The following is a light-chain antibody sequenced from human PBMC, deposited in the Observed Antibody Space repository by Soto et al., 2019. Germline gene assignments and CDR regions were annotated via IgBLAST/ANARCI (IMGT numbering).Light chain of an antibody. J-gene: IGKJ4*01. Sequence: AIQLTQSPASLSASLGDRVTITCRASQGINSALAWYQVKPKKAPRLLIYDASSLGSGVPSRFSGSRSGTDFTLTIISLQAEDFASYYCQQFNSYPLTFGGGTKV. V-gene: IGKV1-13*02. CDR2: DAS. CDR1: QGINSA. CDR3: QQFNSYPLT.